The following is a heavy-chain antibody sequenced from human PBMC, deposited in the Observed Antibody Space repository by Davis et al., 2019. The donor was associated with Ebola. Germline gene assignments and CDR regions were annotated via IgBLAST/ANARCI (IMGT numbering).Heavy chain of an antibody. CDR2: INSDGSST. J-gene: IGHJ4*02. CDR3: VLSRDGYIDT. V-gene: IGHV3-74*01. Sequence: GESLKISCAASGFTFSSYWMHWVRQAPGKGLVWVSRINSDGSSTSYADSVKGRSTISRDNAKNTLYLQMNSLSADDTAMYYCVLSRDGYIDTWGQGTLVTVSS. D-gene: IGHD5-24*01. CDR1: GFTFSSYW.